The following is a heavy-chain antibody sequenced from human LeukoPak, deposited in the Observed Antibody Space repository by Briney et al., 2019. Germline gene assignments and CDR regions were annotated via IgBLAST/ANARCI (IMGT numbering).Heavy chain of an antibody. CDR1: GFTFSSNW. D-gene: IGHD2-15*01. CDR2: INQGGSEK. V-gene: IGHV3-7*01. Sequence: GGSLGLSCAASGFTFSSNWMSWVRQAPGQGLEWVANINQGGSEKHYVDSVKGRFTISRDNAKNSLFLQMNSLRAEDTAVYYCAREGASRGGFDFWGQGTLVTVSS. J-gene: IGHJ4*02. CDR3: AREGASRGGFDF.